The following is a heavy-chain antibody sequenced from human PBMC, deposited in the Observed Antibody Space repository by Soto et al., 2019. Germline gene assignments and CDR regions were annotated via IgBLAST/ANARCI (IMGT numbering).Heavy chain of an antibody. J-gene: IGHJ4*02. CDR3: TPGVDGYIPFDY. V-gene: IGHV3-15*07. Sequence: EAQLLESGGDIVEPGGSVRVSCAASVFSLSDAWMIWVRHAPGNGLEWVGRIKSKAHGETADYAAPVKGRFTISRDDSKNTVYLQMNSLKIESTAVYYCTPGVDGYIPFDYWGQGTLVNVSS. CDR1: VFSLSDAW. CDR2: IKSKAHGETA. D-gene: IGHD5-18*01.